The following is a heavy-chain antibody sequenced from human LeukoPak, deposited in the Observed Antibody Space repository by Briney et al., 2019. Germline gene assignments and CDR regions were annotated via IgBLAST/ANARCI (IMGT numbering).Heavy chain of an antibody. Sequence: GGSLRLSCAASGFTFSSYEMNWVRQAPGKGLEWVSYISSSGSTIYYADSVKGRFTISRDNAKNSLYLQMNSLRAEDTAVYYCARAVGGYGSGSYYSAFDIWGQGTMVTVSS. J-gene: IGHJ3*02. V-gene: IGHV3-48*03. CDR3: ARAVGGYGSGSYYSAFDI. CDR1: GFTFSSYE. CDR2: ISSSGSTI. D-gene: IGHD3-10*01.